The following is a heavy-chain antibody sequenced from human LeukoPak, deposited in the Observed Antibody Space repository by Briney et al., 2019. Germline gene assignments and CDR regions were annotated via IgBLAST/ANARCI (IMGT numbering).Heavy chain of an antibody. D-gene: IGHD5-24*01. J-gene: IGHJ5*02. CDR3: ARQGWLQFLVRFDP. V-gene: IGHV4-39*01. Sequence: SETLSLTCTVSGGSISSSSYYWGWIRQPPGKGLEWIGSIYYSGSTYYNPSLKSRVATSVDTSKNQFSLKLSSVTAADTAVYYCARQGWLQFLVRFDPWSQGTLVTVSS. CDR1: GGSISSSSYY. CDR2: IYYSGST.